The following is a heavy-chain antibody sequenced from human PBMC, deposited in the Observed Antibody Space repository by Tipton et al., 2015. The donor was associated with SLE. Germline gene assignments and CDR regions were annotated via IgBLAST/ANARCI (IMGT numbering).Heavy chain of an antibody. J-gene: IGHJ4*02. V-gene: IGHV4-61*02. D-gene: IGHD2-2*01. Sequence: TLSLTCTVSGGSISSGSYYWSWIRQPAGKGLEWIGRIYTSGSTNYNPSLKSRLTISVDTSKNQFSLKLSSVTAADTAVYYCATARAGCSRNSGYLDDLGPGTLVTVSS. CDR3: ATARAGCSRNSGYLDD. CDR2: IYTSGST. CDR1: GGSISSGSYY.